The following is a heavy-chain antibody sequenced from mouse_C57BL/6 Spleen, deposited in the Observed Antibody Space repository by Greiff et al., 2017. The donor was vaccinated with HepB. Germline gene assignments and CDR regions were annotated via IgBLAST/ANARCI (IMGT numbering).Heavy chain of an antibody. D-gene: IGHD1-1*01. CDR1: GYTFTDYK. V-gene: IGHV1-18*01. J-gene: IGHJ2*01. CDR2: INPNNGGT. Sequence: EVQLVESGPELVKPGASVKIPCKASGYTFTDYKMDWVKQSHGKSLEWIGDINPNNGGTIYNQKFKGKATLTVDKSSSTAYMELRSLTSEDTAVYYFARSYYYGSSPYYFDYWGHGTTLTVSS. CDR3: ARSYYYGSSPYYFDY.